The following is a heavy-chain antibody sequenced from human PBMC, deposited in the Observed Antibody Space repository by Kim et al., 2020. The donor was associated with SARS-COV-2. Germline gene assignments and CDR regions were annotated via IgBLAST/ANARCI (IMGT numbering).Heavy chain of an antibody. V-gene: IGHV4-34*01. CDR3: ATYSSGWYRGSMDV. CDR2: INHSGST. Sequence: SETLSLTCAVYGGSFSGYYWSWIRQPPGKGLEWIGEINHSGSTNYNLSLKSRVTISVDTSKNQFSLKLSSVTAADTAVYYCATYSSGWYRGSMDVWGQGTTVTVSS. CDR1: GGSFSGYY. J-gene: IGHJ6*02. D-gene: IGHD6-19*01.